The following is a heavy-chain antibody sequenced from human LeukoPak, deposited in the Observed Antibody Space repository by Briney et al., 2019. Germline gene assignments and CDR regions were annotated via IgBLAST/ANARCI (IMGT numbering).Heavy chain of an antibody. Sequence: PGGSLRLSCAASGITFSDYHMTWIRQAPGKGLEWLSYISSSSSSTYYADSVKGRFTISRDNTKNSLYLQMNSLRAEDTAVYYCARVRYSSGWSFDYWGQGTLVTVSS. J-gene: IGHJ4*02. CDR1: GITFSDYH. D-gene: IGHD6-19*01. V-gene: IGHV3-11*05. CDR3: ARVRYSSGWSFDY. CDR2: ISSSSSST.